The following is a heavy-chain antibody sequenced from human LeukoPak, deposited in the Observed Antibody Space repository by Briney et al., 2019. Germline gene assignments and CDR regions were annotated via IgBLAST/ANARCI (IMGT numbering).Heavy chain of an antibody. CDR1: GFTFSSYG. D-gene: IGHD5-24*01. V-gene: IGHV3-30*18. CDR2: ISYDGSNK. CDR3: AKFRSRDAYNFDY. Sequence: GGSLRLSCAASGFTFSSYGMHWIRQAPGKGLEWVAVISYDGSNKYYADSLKGRFTISRDNSKNTLYLQMNSLRADDTAVYYCAKFRSRDAYNFDYWGQGTLVTVSS. J-gene: IGHJ4*02.